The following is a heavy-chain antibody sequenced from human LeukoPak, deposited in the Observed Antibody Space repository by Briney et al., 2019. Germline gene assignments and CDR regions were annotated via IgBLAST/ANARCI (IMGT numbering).Heavy chain of an antibody. V-gene: IGHV3-23*01. Sequence: GGSLRLSCAASGFTFSSYAMSWGRQAPGKGLEWVSAISGSGGSTYYADSVKGRFTISRDNAKNTLYLQMNSLRAEDTAVYYCARPTYYYYYYMDVWGKGTTVTVSS. J-gene: IGHJ6*03. CDR2: ISGSGGST. CDR1: GFTFSSYA. CDR3: ARPTYYYYYYMDV.